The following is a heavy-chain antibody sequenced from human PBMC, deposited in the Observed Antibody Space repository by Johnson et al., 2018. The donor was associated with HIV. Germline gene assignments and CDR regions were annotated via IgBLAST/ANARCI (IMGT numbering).Heavy chain of an antibody. Sequence: VQLVESGGGLVQPGGSLRLSCATSGFTVSDYYMSWVRQAPGKGLEWVSLISTGGSPYYADSVKDRFTISRDNSKNTLYLQMNSLRAEDTAVYHCARDRIVGADYDAFDIWGQGTMVTVSS. CDR2: ISTGGSP. D-gene: IGHD1-26*01. V-gene: IGHV3-66*01. CDR3: ARDRIVGADYDAFDI. J-gene: IGHJ3*02. CDR1: GFTVSDYY.